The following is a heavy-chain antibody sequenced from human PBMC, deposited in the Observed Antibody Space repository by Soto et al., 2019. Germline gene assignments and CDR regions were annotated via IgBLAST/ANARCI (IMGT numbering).Heavy chain of an antibody. D-gene: IGHD1-1*01. CDR1: GFTFSSYS. CDR2: ISSSSSYI. J-gene: IGHJ5*02. CDR3: ARDKTGNSYNWFDP. V-gene: IGHV3-21*01. Sequence: GGSLRLSCAASGFTFSSYSMNWVRQAPGKGLEWVSSISSSSSYIYYADTVKGQYTISRDNAKNSLYLQMNSLRAEDTSVYYCARDKTGNSYNWFDPWGQGTLVTVSS.